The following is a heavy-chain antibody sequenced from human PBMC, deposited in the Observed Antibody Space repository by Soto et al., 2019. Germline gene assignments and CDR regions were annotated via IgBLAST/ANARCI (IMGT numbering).Heavy chain of an antibody. Sequence: SVKVSCKASGGTFSSYAISWVRQAPGQGLEWMGGIIPIFGTANYAQKFQGRVTMTRDTSTSTVYMELSSLRSEDTAVYYCARDRPRTAAAGGIYYYGMDVWGQGTTVTVSS. D-gene: IGHD6-13*01. CDR1: GGTFSSYA. J-gene: IGHJ6*02. V-gene: IGHV1-69*05. CDR2: IIPIFGTA. CDR3: ARDRPRTAAAGGIYYYGMDV.